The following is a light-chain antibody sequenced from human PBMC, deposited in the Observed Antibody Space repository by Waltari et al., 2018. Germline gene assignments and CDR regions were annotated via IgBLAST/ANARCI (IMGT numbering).Light chain of an antibody. CDR1: SSDVGGYHH. Sequence: QSALTQPASVSGSPGQSITISCTGTSSDVGGYHHVLWYQQLPGKTPKLSISEVSNRPSVVSDRFSGSKSGNTASLTISGLQAEDEADYYCTSYTSISTRVFGGGTKLTVL. J-gene: IGLJ3*02. V-gene: IGLV2-14*01. CDR3: TSYTSISTRV. CDR2: EVS.